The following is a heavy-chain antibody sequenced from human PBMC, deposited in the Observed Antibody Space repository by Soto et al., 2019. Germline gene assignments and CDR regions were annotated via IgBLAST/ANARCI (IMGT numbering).Heavy chain of an antibody. CDR3: AKGYCSSTSCADYYYYYYMDV. J-gene: IGHJ6*03. V-gene: IGHV3-23*01. D-gene: IGHD2-2*01. CDR1: GFTFSSYA. CDR2: ISGSGGST. Sequence: GGSLRLSCAASGFTFSSYAMSWVRQAPGKGLEWVSAISGSGGSTYYADSVKGRFTISRDNSKNTLYLQMNSLRAEDTAVYYCAKGYCSSTSCADYYYYYYMDVWGKGTTVTVSS.